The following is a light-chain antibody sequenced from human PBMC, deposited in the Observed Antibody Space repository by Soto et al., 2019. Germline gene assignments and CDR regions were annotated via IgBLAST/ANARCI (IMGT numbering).Light chain of an antibody. CDR2: EVS. V-gene: IGLV2-14*01. Sequence: QSALTRPASVSGSPGQSITISCTGTISDVGGYNYVSWYQQHPGKAPKLMIYEVSNRPSGVSNRFSGSKSGNTASLTISGLQAEDEADYYCSSYTSSSTPYVFGTGTRSPS. CDR3: SSYTSSSTPYV. J-gene: IGLJ1*01. CDR1: ISDVGGYNY.